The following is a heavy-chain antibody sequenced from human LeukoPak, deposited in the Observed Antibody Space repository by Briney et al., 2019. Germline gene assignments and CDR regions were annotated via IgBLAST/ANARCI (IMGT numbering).Heavy chain of an antibody. V-gene: IGHV1-8*02. CDR1: GYTFTSYD. J-gene: IGHJ5*02. Sequence: GASVKVSCKASGYTFTSYDINWVRQATGQGLEWLGWMNPNSGNTGYAQNFQGRVTMTRDTPIDTAYMELTSLRYEDTAVYYCARDYYGSKSSSFDPWGQGTLVAVSS. CDR3: ARDYYGSKSSSFDP. D-gene: IGHD3-10*01. CDR2: MNPNSGNT.